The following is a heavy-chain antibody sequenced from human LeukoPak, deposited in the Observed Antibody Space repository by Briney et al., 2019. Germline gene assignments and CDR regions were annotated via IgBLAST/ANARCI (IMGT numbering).Heavy chain of an antibody. CDR1: GGSISSSSYY. CDR2: IYYSGST. CDR3: AREGSRYYFDY. D-gene: IGHD6-13*01. J-gene: IGHJ4*02. V-gene: IGHV4-39*02. Sequence: KPSETLSLTCTVSGGSISSSSYYWGWIRQPPGKGLEWIGSIYYSGSTYYNPSLKSRVTISVDTSKNQFSLKLSSVTAADTAVYYCAREGSRYYFDYWGQGTLVTVSS.